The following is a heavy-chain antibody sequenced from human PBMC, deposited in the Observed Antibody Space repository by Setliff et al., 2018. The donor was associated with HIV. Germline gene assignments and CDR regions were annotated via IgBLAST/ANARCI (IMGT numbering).Heavy chain of an antibody. CDR2: ITGGGAT. J-gene: IGHJ4*02. V-gene: IGHV3-23*01. Sequence: GGSLRLSCAPSEFAFSTHIIHWVRQAPGKGLEWVSSITGGGATQYADFVKGRFTISRDVSKNTVFLQMNSLRVDDTAVYYCAKDNAEHWPTGRLDYWGQGTLVTVSS. D-gene: IGHD4-17*01. CDR1: EFAFSTHI. CDR3: AKDNAEHWPTGRLDY.